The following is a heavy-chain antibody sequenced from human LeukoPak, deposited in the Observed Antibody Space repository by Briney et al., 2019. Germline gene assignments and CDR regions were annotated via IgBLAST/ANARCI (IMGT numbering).Heavy chain of an antibody. CDR3: AREGYDFWSGYPNWFGP. J-gene: IGHJ5*02. Sequence: SETLSLTCAVYGGSFSGYYWSWIRQPPGKGLEWIGEINHSGSTNYNPSLKSRVTISVDTSKNQFSLKLSSVTAADTAVYYCAREGYDFWSGYPNWFGPWGQGTLVTVSS. CDR1: GGSFSGYY. D-gene: IGHD3-3*01. V-gene: IGHV4-34*01. CDR2: INHSGST.